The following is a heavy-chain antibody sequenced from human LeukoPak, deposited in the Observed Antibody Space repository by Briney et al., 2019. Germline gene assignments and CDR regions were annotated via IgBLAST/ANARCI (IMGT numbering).Heavy chain of an antibody. J-gene: IGHJ3*02. CDR2: TIPIFGTA. CDR3: ARDRGYSSGPGAFDI. D-gene: IGHD6-19*01. CDR1: GYTFTSYA. V-gene: IGHV1-69*13. Sequence: SVKVSCKASGYTFTSYAISWVRQAPGQGLEWMGGTIPIFGTANYAQKFQGRVTITADESTSTAYMELSSLRSEDTAVYYCARDRGYSSGPGAFDIWGQGTMVTVSS.